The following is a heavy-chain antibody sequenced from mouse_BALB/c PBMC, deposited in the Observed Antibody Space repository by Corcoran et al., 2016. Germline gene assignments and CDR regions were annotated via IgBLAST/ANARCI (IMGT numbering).Heavy chain of an antibody. CDR1: GYTFTSYV. D-gene: IGHD4-1*01. CDR3: FNWNWYFDV. CDR2: INPYNDGT. Sequence: EVQLQQYGPELVKPGASVKMSCKASGYTFTSYVMHWVKQKPGQGLEWIGYINPYNDGTKYNEKFKGKATLTSDKSSSTAYMELSSLTSEDSAVYYCFNWNWYFDVWGAGTTVTVSS. V-gene: IGHV1S136*01. J-gene: IGHJ1*01.